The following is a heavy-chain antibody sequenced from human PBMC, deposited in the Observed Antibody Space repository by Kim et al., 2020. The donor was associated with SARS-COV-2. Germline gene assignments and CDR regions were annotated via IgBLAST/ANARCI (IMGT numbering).Heavy chain of an antibody. V-gene: IGHV3-49*03. J-gene: IGHJ6*02. CDR3: TRDLYGDWRGYYYYYGMDV. Sequence: GGSLRLSCTASGFTFGDYAMSWFRQAPGKGLEWVGFIRSKAYGGTTEYAASVKGRFTISRDDSKSIAYLQMSSLRPEDTAVYYCTRDLYGDWRGYYYYYGMDVWGQGTTVTVSS. D-gene: IGHD4-17*01. CDR2: IRSKAYGGTT. CDR1: GFTFGDYA.